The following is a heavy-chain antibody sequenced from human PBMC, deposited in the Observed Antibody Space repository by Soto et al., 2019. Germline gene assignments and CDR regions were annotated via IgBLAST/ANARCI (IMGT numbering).Heavy chain of an antibody. CDR1: GFTFSSYG. Sequence: GGSLRLSCAASGFTFSSYGMHWVRQAPGKGLEWVAVIWYDGSNKYYADSVKGRFTISRDNSKNTLYLQMNSLRAEDTAVYYCASEHRDYYFDYWGQGTLVTVSS. D-gene: IGHD2-21*02. CDR3: ASEHRDYYFDY. CDR2: IWYDGSNK. J-gene: IGHJ4*02. V-gene: IGHV3-33*01.